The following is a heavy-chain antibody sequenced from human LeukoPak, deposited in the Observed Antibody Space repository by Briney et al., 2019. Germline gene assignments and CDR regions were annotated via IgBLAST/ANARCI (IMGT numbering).Heavy chain of an antibody. CDR2: IYYSGST. D-gene: IGHD4-17*01. CDR3: ARGTTVTSSFDY. J-gene: IGHJ4*02. CDR1: GGSISSSSYY. Sequence: PSEALSLTCTVSGGSISSSSYYWGWIRQPPGKGLEWIGSIYYSGSTYYNPSLKSRGTISVDTSKNQFSLKLSSVTAADTAVCYCARGTTVTSSFDYWGQGTLVTVSS. V-gene: IGHV4-39*01.